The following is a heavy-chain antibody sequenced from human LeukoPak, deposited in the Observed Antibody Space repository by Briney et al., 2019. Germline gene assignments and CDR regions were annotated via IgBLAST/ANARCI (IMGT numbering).Heavy chain of an antibody. D-gene: IGHD6-13*01. Sequence: GGSLRLSCAASGFTFSSYAMSWVRQAPGKGLDWVSGISGSGGSTYYADSVKGRFTISRDNSKNTLSLQMNSLRAEDTAVYYCAKDAGYSTYWYMGKDYYYYMDVWGKGTTVTVSS. CDR2: ISGSGGST. J-gene: IGHJ6*03. CDR1: GFTFSSYA. CDR3: AKDAGYSTYWYMGKDYYYYMDV. V-gene: IGHV3-23*01.